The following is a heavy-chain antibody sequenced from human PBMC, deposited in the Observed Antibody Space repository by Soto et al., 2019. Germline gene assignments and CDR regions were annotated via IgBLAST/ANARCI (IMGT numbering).Heavy chain of an antibody. D-gene: IGHD2-2*01. Sequence: LGESLKISCKGSGYSFTSYWIGWVRQMPGKGLDWMGIIYPGDSDTRYSPSFQGQVTISADKSISTAYLQWSSLKASDTAMYYCARLPLVPAAASYYYYGMDVWGQGTTVTVSS. CDR3: ARLPLVPAAASYYYYGMDV. J-gene: IGHJ6*02. V-gene: IGHV5-51*01. CDR2: IYPGDSDT. CDR1: GYSFTSYW.